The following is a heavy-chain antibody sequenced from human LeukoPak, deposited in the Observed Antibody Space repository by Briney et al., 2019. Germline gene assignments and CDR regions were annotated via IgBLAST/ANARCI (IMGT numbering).Heavy chain of an antibody. D-gene: IGHD6-19*01. J-gene: IGHJ4*02. CDR1: GFTFSSYE. CDR3: AKDQGSLRIAVAGDFDY. Sequence: GGSLRLSCAASGFTFSSYEMNWVRQAPGKRLEWVSYISSSGSTIYYADSVKGRFTISRDNAKNSLYLQMNSLRAEDTAVYYCAKDQGSLRIAVAGDFDYWGQGTLVTVSS. V-gene: IGHV3-48*03. CDR2: ISSSGSTI.